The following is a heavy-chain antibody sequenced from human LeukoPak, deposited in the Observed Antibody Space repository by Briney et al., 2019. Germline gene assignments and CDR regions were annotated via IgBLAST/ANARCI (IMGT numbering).Heavy chain of an antibody. V-gene: IGHV3-30*03. CDR1: GFNFNSYG. J-gene: IGHJ6*01. CDR3: ARDGEDPVVVPAARYGMDV. D-gene: IGHD2-2*01. Sequence: PGGSLRLSCAASGFNFNSYGMHWVRQAPGKGLEWVAVISFEGSNKYHGDSVKGRFTISRDNSKNTLYLQINSLRGEDTAVYYCARDGEDPVVVPAARYGMDVWGQGTTVTVSS. CDR2: ISFEGSNK.